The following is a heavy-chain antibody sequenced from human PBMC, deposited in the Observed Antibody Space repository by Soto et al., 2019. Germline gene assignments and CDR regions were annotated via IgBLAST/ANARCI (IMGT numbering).Heavy chain of an antibody. CDR1: GGSISSYY. CDR3: ARVVAYSSSWFDP. D-gene: IGHD6-13*01. V-gene: IGHV4-59*01. CDR2: IYYSGST. J-gene: IGHJ5*02. Sequence: LSETLSLTCTVSGGSISSYYWSWIRQPPGKGLEWIGYIYYSGSTNYNPSLKSRVTISVDTSKNQFSLKLSSVTAADTAVYYCARVVAYSSSWFDPWGQGTLVTVSS.